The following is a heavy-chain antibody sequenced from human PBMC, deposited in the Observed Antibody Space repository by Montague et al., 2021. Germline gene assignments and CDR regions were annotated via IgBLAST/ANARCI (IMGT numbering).Heavy chain of an antibody. D-gene: IGHD6-19*01. CDR1: GYTFISYG. V-gene: IGHV1-18*01. CDR2: ISAYNGNT. J-gene: IGHJ4*02. CDR3: ASSFGSGSYYYFDY. Sequence: SVKVSCKASGYTFISYGISWVRQAPGQGLEWMGWISAYNGNTNYXQKLQGRVTMTTDTSTSTAYMELRSLRSDDTAVYYCASSFGSGSYYYFDYWGQGTLVTVSS.